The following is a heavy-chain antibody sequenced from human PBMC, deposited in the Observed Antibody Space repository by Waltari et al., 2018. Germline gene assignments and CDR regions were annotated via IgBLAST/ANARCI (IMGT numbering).Heavy chain of an antibody. Sequence: QVQLQESGPGLVKPSETLSLTCTVSGCSISSHYWSWIRQPPGKGLEWIGYIYYSGSTNYNPSLKSRVTISVDTSKNQFSLKLSSVTAADTAVYYCARGSDLTNYRSYYYYYMDVWGKGTTVTVSS. J-gene: IGHJ6*03. D-gene: IGHD3-10*01. CDR1: GCSISSHY. V-gene: IGHV4-59*11. CDR3: ARGSDLTNYRSYYYYYMDV. CDR2: IYYSGST.